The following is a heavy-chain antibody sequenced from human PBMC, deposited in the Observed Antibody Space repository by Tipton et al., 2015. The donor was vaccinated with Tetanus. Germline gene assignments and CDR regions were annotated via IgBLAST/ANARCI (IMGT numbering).Heavy chain of an antibody. Sequence: TLSLTCTVSGGSISNSNFYWSWIRQPPGKGLEWIGYICYSGSTYDNPSLKGRVTVSLDTSKNQFSLRLTSVTDADTAVYYCVRDHARACGGDCYPGGFDIWGQGTMVSVSS. D-gene: IGHD2-21*02. J-gene: IGHJ3*02. CDR1: GGSISNSNFY. CDR3: VRDHARACGGDCYPGGFDI. V-gene: IGHV4-30-4*01. CDR2: ICYSGST.